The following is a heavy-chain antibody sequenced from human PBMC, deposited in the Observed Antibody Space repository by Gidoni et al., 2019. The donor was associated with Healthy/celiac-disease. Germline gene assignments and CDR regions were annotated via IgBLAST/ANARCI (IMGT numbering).Heavy chain of an antibody. V-gene: IGHV3-21*01. CDR2: ISSSSSYI. CDR3: ARWRYCSSTSCYTPWGAFDI. CDR1: GFTFSSYS. J-gene: IGHJ3*02. D-gene: IGHD2-2*02. Sequence: EVQLVESGGGLVKPGGSLRLSCSASGFTFSSYSMNWVRQSPGMGLEWVSSISSSSSYIYYADSVKGRFTISRDNAKNSLYLQMNSLRAEDTAVYYCARWRYCSSTSCYTPWGAFDIWGQGTMVTVSS.